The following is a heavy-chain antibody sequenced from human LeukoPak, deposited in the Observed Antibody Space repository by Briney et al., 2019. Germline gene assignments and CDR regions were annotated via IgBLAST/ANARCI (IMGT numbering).Heavy chain of an antibody. D-gene: IGHD2-2*01. CDR3: ARDQGICSSTSCHEVWFDP. Sequence: VGSLRLSCAASGFTFRDYYISWMRPAPGKGLEWVSYISGSNSYTNYADSVKGRFTISRENAKTSLYLQMNSLRAEDTAVYYCARDQGICSSTSCHEVWFDPWGQGTLVTVSS. CDR2: ISGSNSYT. V-gene: IGHV3-11*05. J-gene: IGHJ5*02. CDR1: GFTFRDYY.